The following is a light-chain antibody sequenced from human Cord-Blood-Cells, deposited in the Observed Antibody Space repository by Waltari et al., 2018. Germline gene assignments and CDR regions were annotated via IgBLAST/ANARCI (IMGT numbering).Light chain of an antibody. V-gene: IGKV3-15*01. CDR2: GAS. CDR1: PSVSSY. J-gene: IGKJ4*01. CDR3: QQYNNWPRLT. Sequence: EIVLPQSPATLSLSPGERATLSCRASPSVSSYLAWYQQKPGQAPRLLIYGASTRATGIPARFSGSGSGTEFTLTISSLQSEDFAVYYCQQYNNWPRLTFGGGTKVEIK.